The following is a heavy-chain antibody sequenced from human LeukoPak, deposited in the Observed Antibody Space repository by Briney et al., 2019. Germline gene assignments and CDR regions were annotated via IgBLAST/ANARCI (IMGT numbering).Heavy chain of an antibody. CDR2: MNPNSGNT. V-gene: IGHV1-8*01. J-gene: IGHJ5*02. CDR1: GYTFTSYD. Sequence: GASVTVSCTASGYTFTSYDINWVRQAPGQGLEWVACMNPNSGNTDYAHKFQGRLTITRHTSINTAYMELSSLRAEDTAVFYCARGVQHDFWSSYYPGCWFDRWGQGSLVTLSA. CDR3: ARGVQHDFWSSYYPGCWFDR. D-gene: IGHD3-3*01.